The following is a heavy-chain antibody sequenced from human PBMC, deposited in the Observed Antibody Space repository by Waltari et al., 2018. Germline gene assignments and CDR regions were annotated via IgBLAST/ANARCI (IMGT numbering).Heavy chain of an antibody. CDR2: IYYSGST. J-gene: IGHJ4*02. V-gene: IGHV4-59*01. CDR1: GGSISSYY. Sequence: QVQLQESGPGLVKPSETLSLTCTVSGGSISSYYWSWIRQPPGKGLEWIGYIYYSGSTNYNPSLKSRVTISVDTSKNQFSLKLISVTAADTAVYYCARDAYKNFFDYWGQGTLVTVSS. D-gene: IGHD1-1*01. CDR3: ARDAYKNFFDY.